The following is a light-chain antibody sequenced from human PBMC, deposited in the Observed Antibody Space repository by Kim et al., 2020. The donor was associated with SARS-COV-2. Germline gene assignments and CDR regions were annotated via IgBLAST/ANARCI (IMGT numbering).Light chain of an antibody. Sequence: EIVMTQSPATLSVSPGERATLSCRASQSVSSNLAWYQQKPGQAPRLLIYGASTRATGIPARFSGSGSGTEFPPPNSSLQSEEFAVYYCQQYKNWHRTFGQGTQVDLK. V-gene: IGKV3-15*01. CDR1: QSVSSN. CDR2: GAS. CDR3: QQYKNWHRT. J-gene: IGKJ1*01.